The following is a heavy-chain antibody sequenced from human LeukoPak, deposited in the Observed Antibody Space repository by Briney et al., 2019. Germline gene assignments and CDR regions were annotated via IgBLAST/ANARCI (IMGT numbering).Heavy chain of an antibody. CDR1: GFNFANHA. CDR3: VREDTPATTNY. J-gene: IGHJ4*02. D-gene: IGHD2-8*01. Sequence: GGSLRLSCAASGFNFANHAMSWVRQTPGKGLEWVSAISGGGDITYYADSVTGRFTISRDNSKDTLFLQMHSLRPGDTAVYYCVREDTPATTNYWGQGTLVTISS. V-gene: IGHV3-23*01. CDR2: ISGGGDIT.